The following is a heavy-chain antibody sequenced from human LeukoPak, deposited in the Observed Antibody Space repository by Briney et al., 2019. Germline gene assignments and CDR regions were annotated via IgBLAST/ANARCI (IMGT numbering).Heavy chain of an antibody. V-gene: IGHV3-21*01. CDR2: ISGSSSYI. J-gene: IGHJ4*02. Sequence: GGSLRLSCAASGFTFNIYSMNWVRQAPGKGLEWVSSISGSSSYIYYADSVKGRFTISRDNARNSLYLQMSSLRAEDTAVYYCATSSVDTAIPPYYFDYWGQGTLVTVSS. CDR3: ATSSVDTAIPPYYFDY. CDR1: GFTFNIYS. D-gene: IGHD5-18*01.